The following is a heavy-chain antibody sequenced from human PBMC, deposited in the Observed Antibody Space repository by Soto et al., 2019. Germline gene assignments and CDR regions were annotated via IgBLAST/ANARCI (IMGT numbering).Heavy chain of an antibody. V-gene: IGHV1-69*01. D-gene: IGHD3-10*01. J-gene: IGHJ6*02. Sequence: QVQLVQSGAEVKKPGSSGKVSCKASGGTFSSYAISWVRQAPGQGLECMGGIIPIFGTANYAQKFQGRVTITAAESTSTAYMELRSLRSEATAVYYCARVRGGGYGMDVWGQGPTVTVSS. CDR3: ARVRGGGYGMDV. CDR2: IIPIFGTA. CDR1: GGTFSSYA.